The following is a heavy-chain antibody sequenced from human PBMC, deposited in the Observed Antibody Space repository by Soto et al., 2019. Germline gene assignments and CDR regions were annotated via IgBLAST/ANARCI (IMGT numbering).Heavy chain of an antibody. CDR1: GGSISSSNW. Sequence: QVQLQESGPGLVKPSGTLSLTCAVSGGSISSSNWWSWVRQPPGKGLEWIGEIYHSGSTNYNPSLMSRVTVSVDKSKNPFSLKLSSVTAADTAVYYCASSGGSYYLTFDYWGQGTLVTVSS. CDR3: ASSGGSYYLTFDY. CDR2: IYHSGST. D-gene: IGHD1-26*01. V-gene: IGHV4-4*02. J-gene: IGHJ4*02.